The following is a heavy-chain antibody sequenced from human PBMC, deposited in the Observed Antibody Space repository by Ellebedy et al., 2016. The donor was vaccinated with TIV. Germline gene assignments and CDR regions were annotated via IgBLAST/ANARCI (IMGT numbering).Heavy chain of an antibody. Sequence: SQTLSLTXXVYGGSFSSYYWNWIRQPPGKGLEWIGEINHSGSTNYNPSLKSRVTISVDTSKNQFSLKLSSVTAADTAVYYCARGYHYMDVWGKGTTVTVSS. V-gene: IGHV4-34*01. CDR1: GGSFSSYY. CDR2: INHSGST. J-gene: IGHJ6*03. CDR3: ARGYHYMDV.